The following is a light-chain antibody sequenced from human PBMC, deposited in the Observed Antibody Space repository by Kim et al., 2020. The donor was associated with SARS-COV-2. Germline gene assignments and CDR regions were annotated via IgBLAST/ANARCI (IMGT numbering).Light chain of an antibody. CDR3: QGWDSRSEHRV. CDR1: NIGSKS. V-gene: IGLV3-21*04. CDR2: YDS. Sequence: SYELTQPPSVSVAPGKTARITCGGNNIGSKSVHWYQQKPGQAPVLVIYYDSDRPSGIPERFSGSNSGNTANLTISRVEAGDEADYYCQGWDSRSEHRVFG. J-gene: IGLJ3*02.